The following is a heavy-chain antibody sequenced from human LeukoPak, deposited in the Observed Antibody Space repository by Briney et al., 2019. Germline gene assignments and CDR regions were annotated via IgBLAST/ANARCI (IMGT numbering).Heavy chain of an antibody. D-gene: IGHD3-9*01. J-gene: IGHJ6*03. V-gene: IGHV4-39*07. CDR1: GGSISSSSYY. CDR2: IYYSEST. Sequence: SETLSLTCTVSGGSISSSSYYWGWIRQPPGKGLEWIGSIYYSESTYYNPSLKSRVTISVDTSKNQFSLKLSSVTAADTAVYYCAREYYDILTGYYYMDVWGKGTTVTVSS. CDR3: AREYYDILTGYYYMDV.